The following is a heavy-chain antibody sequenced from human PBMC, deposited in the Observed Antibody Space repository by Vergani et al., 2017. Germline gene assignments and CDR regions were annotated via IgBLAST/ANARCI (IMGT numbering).Heavy chain of an antibody. J-gene: IGHJ3*02. CDR3: AKVGRSEVAGTFGAFDI. D-gene: IGHD6-19*01. CDR1: GFTFIMHA. V-gene: IGHV3-23*01. CDR2: LSASDRRT. Sequence: EVQLLESGGDLVQPGGSLRLSCAASGFTFIMHAMRWVRQAPGKGLEWVSTLSASDRRTHYADSVKGRFTISRDISKNTLLLHMNSLRPEDTAVYYCAKVGRSEVAGTFGAFDIWGQGTMVTVSS.